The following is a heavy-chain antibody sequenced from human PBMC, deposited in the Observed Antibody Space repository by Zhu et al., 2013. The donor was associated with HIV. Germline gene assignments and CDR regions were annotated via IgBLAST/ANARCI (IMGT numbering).Heavy chain of an antibody. CDR2: IIPIFGTA. CDR1: GGTFSSYA. J-gene: IGHJ6*02. Sequence: QVQLVQSGAEVKKPGSSVKVSCKASGGTFSSYAISWVRQAPGQGLEWMGGIIPIFGTANYAQKFQGRVTITADESTSTAYMELSSLRSEDTAVYYCARRGRSIVVVTAIRDYYYYGMDVWGQGTTGHRLL. D-gene: IGHD2-21*02. CDR3: ARRGRSIVVVTAIRDYYYYGMDV. V-gene: IGHV1-69*01.